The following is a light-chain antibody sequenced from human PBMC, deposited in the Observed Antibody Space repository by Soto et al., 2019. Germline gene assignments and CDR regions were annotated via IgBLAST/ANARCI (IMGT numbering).Light chain of an antibody. CDR3: HQYGSSPKT. V-gene: IGKV3-20*01. CDR1: QSVTSNS. CDR2: GAS. Sequence: EIVLTQSPGTLSLSPGERVTVSCRASQSVTSNSLAWYQQKPGQAPRLLIHGASNRATGIPDRFSGSGSGTDFTLTISRLEPEDFAVYYCHQYGSSPKTFGQGTKVEIK. J-gene: IGKJ1*01.